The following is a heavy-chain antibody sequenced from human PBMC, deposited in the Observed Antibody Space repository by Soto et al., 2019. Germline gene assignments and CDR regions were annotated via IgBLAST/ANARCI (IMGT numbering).Heavy chain of an antibody. CDR3: ARGGTARRSSRILGFDV. J-gene: IGHJ6*02. CDR1: GGSISNGGYY. D-gene: IGHD1-26*01. CDR2: VYYRGGA. V-gene: IGHV4-31*03. Sequence: KPSETLSLTCTVSGGSISNGGYYWTWIRQLPGKGLEWIGYVYYRGGAYYTPSLQSRVTTSLDTSKTQFSMRLKSVTVADTDAYHCARGGTARRSSRILGFDVWGQGTTVTVSS.